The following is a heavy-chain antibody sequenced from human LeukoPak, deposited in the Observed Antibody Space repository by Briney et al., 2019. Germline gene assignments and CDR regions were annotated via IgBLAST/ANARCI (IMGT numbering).Heavy chain of an antibody. Sequence: GASLKISCKGSGSSFTSYWIGWVRQMPGKGLEWMGIIYPGDSDTRYSPSFQGQVTISADKSISTAYLQWSSLKASDTAMYYCARETYYDFWSGIHDAFDIWGQGTMVTVSS. V-gene: IGHV5-51*01. D-gene: IGHD3-3*01. CDR1: GSSFTSYW. CDR3: ARETYYDFWSGIHDAFDI. CDR2: IYPGDSDT. J-gene: IGHJ3*02.